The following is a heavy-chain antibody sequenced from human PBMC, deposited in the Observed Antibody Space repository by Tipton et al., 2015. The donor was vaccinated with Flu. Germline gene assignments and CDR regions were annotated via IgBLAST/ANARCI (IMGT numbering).Heavy chain of an antibody. J-gene: IGHJ2*01. V-gene: IGHV4-39*01. Sequence: TLSLTCPVSGDSISSSRHNWGWIRQPPGKGLEWIGSIYYTGVTYYNPSLKSRVTISLDTSKNEFSVKLTSVTAADTAVYYCARQGFEGYGDYRNWYFEVWGGGTLVTVSS. CDR3: ARQGFEGYGDYRNWYFEV. CDR1: GDSISSSRHN. D-gene: IGHD4-17*01. CDR2: IYYTGVT.